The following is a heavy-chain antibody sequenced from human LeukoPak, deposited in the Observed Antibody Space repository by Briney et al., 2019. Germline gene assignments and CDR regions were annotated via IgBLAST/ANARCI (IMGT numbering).Heavy chain of an antibody. J-gene: IGHJ6*02. Sequence: ASVKVSCKASGYTFTSYYMHWVRQAPGQGLEWMGIINPSGGSTSYAQKLQGRVTMTRDTSTSTVYMELSSLRSEDTAVYYCARAADSSHFYRYGMDVWGQGTTVTVSS. V-gene: IGHV1-46*04. CDR2: INPSGGST. CDR1: GYTFTSYY. CDR3: ARAADSSHFYRYGMDV. D-gene: IGHD3-22*01.